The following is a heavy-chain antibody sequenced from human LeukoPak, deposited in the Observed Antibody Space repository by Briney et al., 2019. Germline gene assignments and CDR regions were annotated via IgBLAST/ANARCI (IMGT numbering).Heavy chain of an antibody. D-gene: IGHD6-13*01. CDR3: ARRPQYTSSWSNFDY. Sequence: SETLSLTCTVSGGSISSSSYYWGWIRQPPGKGLEWIGTIYYSGSTYYNPSLQSRVTISVDTSKNQFSLKLSPVTAADTGVYYCARRPQYTSSWSNFDYWGQGTLVTVPS. V-gene: IGHV4-39*01. CDR1: GGSISSSSYY. CDR2: IYYSGST. J-gene: IGHJ4*02.